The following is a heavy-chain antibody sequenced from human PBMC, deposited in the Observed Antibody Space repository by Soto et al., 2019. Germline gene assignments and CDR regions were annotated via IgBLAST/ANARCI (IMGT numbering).Heavy chain of an antibody. CDR2: INHSGST. Sequence: SETLSLTCAVYGGSLSGYYWSWIRQPPGKGLEWIGEINHSGSTNYNPSLKSRVTISVDTSKNQFSLKLSSVTAADTAVYYCARGSLYYDFWSGYSDYWGQGTLVTVSS. V-gene: IGHV4-34*01. J-gene: IGHJ4*02. D-gene: IGHD3-3*01. CDR1: GGSLSGYY. CDR3: ARGSLYYDFWSGYSDY.